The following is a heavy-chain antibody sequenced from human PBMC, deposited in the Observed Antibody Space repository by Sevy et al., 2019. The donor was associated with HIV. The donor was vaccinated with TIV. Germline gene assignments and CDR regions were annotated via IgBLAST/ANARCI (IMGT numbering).Heavy chain of an antibody. V-gene: IGHV1-69*13. Sequence: ASVKVSCKASGGNLHNYGINWVRQAPGQGLEWMGGLIPIFRTSTYAQNFRGRITFAADEATSTFYLEMSSLRADDTAVYDCSRDRGPAAISDAFDIWGQGTMVTVSS. CDR2: LIPIFRTS. J-gene: IGHJ3*02. CDR3: SRDRGPAAISDAFDI. D-gene: IGHD2-2*02. CDR1: GGNLHNYG.